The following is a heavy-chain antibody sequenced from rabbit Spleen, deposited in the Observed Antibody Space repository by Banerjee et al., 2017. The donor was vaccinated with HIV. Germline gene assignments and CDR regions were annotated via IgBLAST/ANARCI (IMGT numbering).Heavy chain of an antibody. D-gene: IGHD2-1*01. CDR1: GFSFSNKAV. Sequence: QEQLVESGGGLVQPGGSLKLSCTASGFSFSNKAVMCWVRQAPGKGLEWIGCIYTGASGSTAYASWAKGRFTVSKTSSTTVTLQLNSLTAADTATYFCARGVYDDYDTYYFDLWGPGTLVTVS. V-gene: IGHV1S45*01. J-gene: IGHJ4*01. CDR3: ARGVYDDYDTYYFDL. CDR2: IYTGASGST.